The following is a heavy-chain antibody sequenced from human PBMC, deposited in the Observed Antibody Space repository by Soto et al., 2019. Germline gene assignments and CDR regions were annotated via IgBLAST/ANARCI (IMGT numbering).Heavy chain of an antibody. CDR2: ITPRGGST. CDR1: GYIFTSYY. CDR3: ARDRDSSWHRPGIYYYGMDV. D-gene: IGHD6-13*01. J-gene: IGHJ6*02. V-gene: IGHV1-46*01. Sequence: ASVKVSCKASGYIFTSYYMHWMRQAPGHGLEWMGVITPRGGSTIYAQKFQGRVTMTRDTSTSTVFMELSSLRSEDTAVYFCARDRDSSWHRPGIYYYGMDVWGQGTTVTVSS.